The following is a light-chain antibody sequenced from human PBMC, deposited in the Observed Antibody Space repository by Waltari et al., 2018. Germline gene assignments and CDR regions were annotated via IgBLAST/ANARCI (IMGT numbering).Light chain of an antibody. J-gene: IGKJ2*01. CDR1: QSISSW. CDR2: KAS. Sequence: DIQRTQPPSPLPAPLGDTVTISCRASQSISSWLAWYQQKPGKAPKLLIYKASSLESGVPSRFSGSGSGTEFTLTISSLQPDDFATYYCQQYNSYLYTFGQGTKLEIK. V-gene: IGKV1-5*03. CDR3: QQYNSYLYT.